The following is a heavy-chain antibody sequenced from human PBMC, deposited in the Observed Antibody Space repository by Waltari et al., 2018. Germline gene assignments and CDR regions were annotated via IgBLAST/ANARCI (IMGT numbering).Heavy chain of an antibody. Sequence: VKLRQSGPELVKSSETLSLTCSVSGGSIDSYDWTWIRQSLGKGLEWIGYISYTGTTNYNPSLESRVAISVDTSKNQLSLKLTSVTAADTAVYFCARRILHAAGSRGITDNYSMDVWGQGATVSVSS. J-gene: IGHJ6*02. D-gene: IGHD3-10*01. CDR2: ISYTGTT. CDR1: GGSIDSYD. V-gene: IGHV4-59*01. CDR3: ARRILHAAGSRGITDNYSMDV.